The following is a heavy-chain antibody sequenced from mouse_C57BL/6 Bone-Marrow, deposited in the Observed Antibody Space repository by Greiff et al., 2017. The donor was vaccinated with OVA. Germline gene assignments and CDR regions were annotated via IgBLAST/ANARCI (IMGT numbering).Heavy chain of an antibody. D-gene: IGHD2-3*01. V-gene: IGHV5-9-1*02. CDR1: GFTFSSYA. CDR3: TRDDGYYVRFAY. Sequence: EVKLVESGEGLVKPGGSLKLSCAASGFTFSSYAMSWVRQTPEKRLEWVAYISSGGDYIYYADTVKGRFTISRDNARNTLYLQMSSLKSEDTAMYYGTRDDGYYVRFAYWGQGTLVTVSA. CDR2: ISSGGDYI. J-gene: IGHJ3*01.